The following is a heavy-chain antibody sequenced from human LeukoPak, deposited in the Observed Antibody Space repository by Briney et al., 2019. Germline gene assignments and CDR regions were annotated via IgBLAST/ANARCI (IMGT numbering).Heavy chain of an antibody. CDR1: GLTFSNAW. V-gene: IGHV3-15*04. D-gene: IGHD2-15*01. CDR3: STLAYCSGGSCYGFDY. Sequence: GGSLRLSCAASGLTFSNAWMSWVRQAPGKGLEWVARIESKTDGGTTDYAAPVKGRFTISRDDSRNTQYLQMNSLKTEDTAVYYCSTLAYCSGGSCYGFDYWGQGTLVTVSS. CDR2: IESKTDGGTT. J-gene: IGHJ4*02.